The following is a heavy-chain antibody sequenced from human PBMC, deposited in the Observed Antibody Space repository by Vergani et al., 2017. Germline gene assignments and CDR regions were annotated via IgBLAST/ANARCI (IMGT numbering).Heavy chain of an antibody. CDR3: ARPALYGDYVYYYYMDV. D-gene: IGHD4-17*01. V-gene: IGHV3-30*04. CDR1: GFTFSSYA. J-gene: IGHJ6*03. Sequence: QVQLVESGGGVVQPGRSLRLSCAASGFTFSSYAMHWVRQAPGKGLEWVAVISYDGSNKYYADSVKGRFTISRDNSKNTLYLQMNSLRAEDTAVYYCARPALYGDYVYYYYMDVWGKGP. CDR2: ISYDGSNK.